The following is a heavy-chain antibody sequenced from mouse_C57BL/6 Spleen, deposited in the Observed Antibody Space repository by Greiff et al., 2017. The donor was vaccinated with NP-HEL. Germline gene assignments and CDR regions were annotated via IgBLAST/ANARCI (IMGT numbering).Heavy chain of an antibody. CDR2: ISSGSSTI. D-gene: IGHD4-1*02. J-gene: IGHJ4*01. V-gene: IGHV5-17*01. CDR3: ARQLGKGVYAMDY. Sequence: EVKLMESGGGLVKPGGSLKLSCAASGFTFSDYGMHWVRQAPEKGLEWVAYISSGSSTIYYADTVKGRFTISRDNAKNTLFLQMTSLRSEDTAMYYCARQLGKGVYAMDYWGQGTSVTVSS. CDR1: GFTFSDYG.